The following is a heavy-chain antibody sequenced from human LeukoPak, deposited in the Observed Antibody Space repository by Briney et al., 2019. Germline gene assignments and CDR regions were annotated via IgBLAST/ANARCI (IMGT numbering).Heavy chain of an antibody. J-gene: IGHJ5*02. D-gene: IGHD1-26*01. CDR2: IYTSGST. Sequence: SETLSLTCTVSGGSISSYYWSWIRQPPGKGLEWIGYIYTSGSTNYNPSLKSRVTISVDTSKNQFSLKVTSVTAADTAMYYCTKREGPMSGSYDYFDPWGQGTLVTVS. V-gene: IGHV4-4*09. CDR1: GGSISSYY. CDR3: TKREGPMSGSYDYFDP.